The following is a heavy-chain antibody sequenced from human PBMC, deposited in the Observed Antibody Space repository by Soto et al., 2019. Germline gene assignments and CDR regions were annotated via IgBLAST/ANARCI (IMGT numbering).Heavy chain of an antibody. CDR1: GGSFSGYY. CDR3: ARGGTIFGVVIPPSYFDD. V-gene: IGHV4-34*01. CDR2: INHSGST. D-gene: IGHD3-3*01. Sequence: ETLSLTCAVYGGSFSGYYWSWIRQPPGKGLEWIGEINHSGSTNYNPSLKSRVTISVDTSKNQFSLKLSSVTAADTAVYYCARGGTIFGVVIPPSYFDDWGQGTLVTVAS. J-gene: IGHJ4*02.